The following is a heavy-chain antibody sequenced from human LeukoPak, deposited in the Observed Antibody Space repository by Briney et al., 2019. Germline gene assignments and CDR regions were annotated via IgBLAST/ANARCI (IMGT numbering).Heavy chain of an antibody. CDR3: ARRSGYYSYYFDY. V-gene: IGHV3-7*01. J-gene: IGHJ4*02. D-gene: IGHD3-22*01. CDR2: IKQDGSEK. Sequence: GGSLRLSCAASGFTFSSYAMHWVRQAPGKGLEWVANIKQDGSEKYYVDSVKGRFTISRDNAKNSLYLQMNSLRAEDTAVYYCARRSGYYSYYFDYWGQGTLVTVSS. CDR1: GFTFSSYA.